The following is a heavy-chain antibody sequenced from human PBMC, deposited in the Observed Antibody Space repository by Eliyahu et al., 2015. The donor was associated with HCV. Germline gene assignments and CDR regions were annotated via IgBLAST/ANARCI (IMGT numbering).Heavy chain of an antibody. V-gene: IGHV3-9*01. Sequence: EAQLVESGGGLVQPGRSLTISCAASGFTFDNFAMHWVRQGPGKGLEWVSGIGWNSVIVDYAASVKGRFTVSRDNTKNSLYLHMNSLRPEDTALYYCAKGSCGPNCGIRDHFNIWGQGTMVTVSS. CDR3: AKGSCGPNCGIRDHFNI. CDR2: IGWNSVIV. J-gene: IGHJ3*02. CDR1: GFTFDNFA. D-gene: IGHD2-21*01.